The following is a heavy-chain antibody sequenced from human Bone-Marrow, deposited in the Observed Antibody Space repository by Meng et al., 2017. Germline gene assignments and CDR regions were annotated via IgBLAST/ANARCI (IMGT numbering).Heavy chain of an antibody. CDR2: ISSSGSTI. CDR1: GFTFSDYY. D-gene: IGHD6-19*01. V-gene: IGHV3-11*04. CDR3: ARDRGLAVAGLIDY. J-gene: IGHJ4*02. Sequence: GESLKISCAASGFTFSDYYMSWIRQAPGKGLEWVSYISSSGSTIYYADSVKGRFTISRDNAKNSLYLQMNSLRAEDTAVYYCARDRGLAVAGLIDYWGQGTLVTVSS.